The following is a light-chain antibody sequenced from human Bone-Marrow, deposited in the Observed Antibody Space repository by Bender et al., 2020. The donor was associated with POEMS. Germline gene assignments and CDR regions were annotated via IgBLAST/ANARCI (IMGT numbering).Light chain of an antibody. J-gene: IGLJ2*01. CDR1: SSDIGAYSY. Sequence: QSALTQPASVSGSPGQSITISCTGTSSDIGAYSYVSWYQQHPGKAPKLIIYEVTNRPSGISFRFSGSKSGDTASLTISGLQAEDEADYYCSSYTNSNIHVLFGGGTKLTVL. V-gene: IGLV2-14*01. CDR3: SSYTNSNIHVL. CDR2: EVT.